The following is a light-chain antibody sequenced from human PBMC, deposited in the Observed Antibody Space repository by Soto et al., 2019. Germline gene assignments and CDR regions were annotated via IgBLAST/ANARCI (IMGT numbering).Light chain of an antibody. Sequence: QSVLTQPPSASGTPGQRVTISCSGSSSNIGSNYVYWYQQLPGTAPKLLIYRNNQQPSGVPDRFSGSKSGTSASLAISGLRSEDEADYYCAAWDDSLSGLWVFGGGTKVTVL. CDR2: RNN. V-gene: IGLV1-47*01. CDR3: AAWDDSLSGLWV. J-gene: IGLJ3*02. CDR1: SSNIGSNY.